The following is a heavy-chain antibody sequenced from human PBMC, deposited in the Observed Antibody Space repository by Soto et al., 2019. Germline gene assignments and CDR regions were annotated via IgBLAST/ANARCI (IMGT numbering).Heavy chain of an antibody. CDR3: ARDTLSGIDY. J-gene: IGHJ4*02. CDR1: GFTFSDYY. Sequence: GGSLRVSCAAAGFTFSDYYMSWIRQAPGKGLEWVSYISSSSSYTNYADSVKGRFTISRDNAKNSLYLQMNSLRAEDTAVYYCARDTLSGIDYWGQGTLVTVSS. CDR2: ISSSSSYT. V-gene: IGHV3-11*05.